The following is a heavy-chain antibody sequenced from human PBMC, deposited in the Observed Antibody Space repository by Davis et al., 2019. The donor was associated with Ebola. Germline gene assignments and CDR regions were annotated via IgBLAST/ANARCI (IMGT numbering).Heavy chain of an antibody. J-gene: IGHJ4*02. CDR2: INAGNGNT. D-gene: IGHD6-6*01. CDR1: GYTFTSCA. CDR3: ARGVAARSEAFDY. V-gene: IGHV1-3*01. Sequence: ASVKVSCKASGYTFTSCAMHWVRQAPGQRLEWMGWINAGNGNTKYSQKFQGRVTMTRDTSTSTVYMELSSLRSEDTAVYYCARGVAARSEAFDYWGQGTLVTVSS.